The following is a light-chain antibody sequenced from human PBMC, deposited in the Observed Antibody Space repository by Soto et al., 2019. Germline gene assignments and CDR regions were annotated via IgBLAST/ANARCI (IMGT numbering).Light chain of an antibody. V-gene: IGLV2-14*01. Sequence: QLVLTQPASVSGSPGQSITISCTGTSSDVGGYNYVSWYQQHPGKAPKLMIYDVSNRPSGVSNRFSGSKSGNTASLPISGLQAEDEADYYCSSYTSSSTLFVFGTGTKLTVL. CDR2: DVS. J-gene: IGLJ1*01. CDR3: SSYTSSSTLFV. CDR1: SSDVGGYNY.